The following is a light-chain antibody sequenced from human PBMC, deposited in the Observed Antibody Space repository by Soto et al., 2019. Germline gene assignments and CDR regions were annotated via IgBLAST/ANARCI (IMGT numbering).Light chain of an antibody. Sequence: EIVLTQSPGTLSLSPGERATLSCRASQSLSKNYLAWYQQKPGQAPRLLIFDASTRATGIPDRFSGSGSGTDFTLTISRLEPEDLAVYHCQQYGNSPSITFGQGTRLEIK. V-gene: IGKV3-20*01. J-gene: IGKJ5*01. CDR2: DAS. CDR1: QSLSKNY. CDR3: QQYGNSPSIT.